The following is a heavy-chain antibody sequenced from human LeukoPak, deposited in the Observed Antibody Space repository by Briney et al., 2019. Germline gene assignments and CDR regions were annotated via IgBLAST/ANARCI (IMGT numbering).Heavy chain of an antibody. Sequence: SETLSLTCTVSGGTISRSHYYWGWIRQPPGKGLEWIGSIYYSGSTYYTPSLKSRVTMSVDTSKNQFSLKLSSVTAADTAVYYCVILPAGDTYYYDSSGYYRPGVHWGRGTLVTVSS. CDR1: GGTISRSHYY. D-gene: IGHD3-22*01. CDR3: VILPAGDTYYYDSSGYYRPGVH. CDR2: IYYSGST. J-gene: IGHJ4*02. V-gene: IGHV4-39*07.